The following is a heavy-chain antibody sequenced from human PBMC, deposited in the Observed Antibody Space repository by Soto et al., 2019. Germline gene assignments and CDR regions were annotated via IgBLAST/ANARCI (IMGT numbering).Heavy chain of an antibody. J-gene: IGHJ4*02. CDR3: AKANIYCSSTSCREYSSSWYWLGLDY. CDR2: ISYDGSNK. V-gene: IGHV3-30*18. Sequence: GGSLRLSCAASGFTFSSYGMHWVRQAPGKGLEWVAVISYDGSNKYYADSVKGRFTISRDNSKNTLYLQMNSLRAEDTAVYYCAKANIYCSSTSCREYSSSWYWLGLDYWGQGTLVTVSS. CDR1: GFTFSSYG. D-gene: IGHD2-2*01.